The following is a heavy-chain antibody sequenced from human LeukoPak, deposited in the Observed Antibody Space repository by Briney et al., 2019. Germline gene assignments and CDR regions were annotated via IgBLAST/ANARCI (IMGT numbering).Heavy chain of an antibody. D-gene: IGHD2-2*01. CDR2: IAWDDDK. CDR3: ARIYRYCSTTSCYVPDY. Sequence: SGPALVKPTQTLTLTCSFSGFSLSTSGMCVSWIRQPPGKALEWLARIAWDDDKYYSTSLKTRLTISQGTSKNQVVLTMTNMDPVDTATYYCARIYRYCSTTSCYVPDYWGQGTLVTVSS. V-gene: IGHV2-70*11. CDR1: GFSLSTSGMC. J-gene: IGHJ4*02.